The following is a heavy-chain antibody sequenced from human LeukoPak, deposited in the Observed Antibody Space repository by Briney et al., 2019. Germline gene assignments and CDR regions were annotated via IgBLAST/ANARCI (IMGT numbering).Heavy chain of an antibody. CDR2: TYYKSKWYN. CDR1: GDSVSSNSAA. Sequence: SQTLSLTCAISGDSVSSNSAAWNWIRQSPWRGLEWLGRTYYKSKWYNDYAVSVKSRITINPDTSKNQFSLQLNSVTPEDTAVYYCARELLESYAENDYDSSRAAFDIWGQGTMVTVSS. CDR3: ARELLESYAENDYDSSRAAFDI. V-gene: IGHV6-1*01. J-gene: IGHJ3*02. D-gene: IGHD3-22*01.